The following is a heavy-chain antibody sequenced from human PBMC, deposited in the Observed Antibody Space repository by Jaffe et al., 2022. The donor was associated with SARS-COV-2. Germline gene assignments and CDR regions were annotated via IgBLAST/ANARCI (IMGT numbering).Heavy chain of an antibody. V-gene: IGHV3-9*01. CDR1: GFTFDDYA. Sequence: EVQLVESGGGLVQPGRSLRLSCAASGFTFDDYAMHWVRQAPGKGLEWVSGISWNSGSIGYADSVKGRFTISRDNAKNSLYLQMNSLRAEDTALYYCAKDEDSSSSGCFDYWGQGTLVTVSS. D-gene: IGHD6-6*01. CDR2: ISWNSGSI. CDR3: AKDEDSSSSGCFDY. J-gene: IGHJ4*02.